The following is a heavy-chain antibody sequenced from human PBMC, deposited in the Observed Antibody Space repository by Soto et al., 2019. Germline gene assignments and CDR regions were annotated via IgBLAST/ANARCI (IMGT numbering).Heavy chain of an antibody. Sequence: ASVKVSCKASGYTFTSYGISWVRQAPGQGLVWMGWISAYNGNTNYAQRLQDRVTLTTDTSTSTAYMELRSLRSDDTAVYYCARGDFWSGYSGDAFDIWGQGTTVTVSS. D-gene: IGHD3-3*01. V-gene: IGHV1-18*01. J-gene: IGHJ3*02. CDR1: GYTFTSYG. CDR2: ISAYNGNT. CDR3: ARGDFWSGYSGDAFDI.